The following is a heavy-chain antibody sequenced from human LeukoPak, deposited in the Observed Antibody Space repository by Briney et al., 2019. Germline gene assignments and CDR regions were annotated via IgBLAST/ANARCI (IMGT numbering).Heavy chain of an antibody. Sequence: PGGSLRLSCAASGFTFSSYRMNWVRQAPGKGLEWVSSISTSSNYIYYADSAKGRFTISRDNAKNSLYLQMNSLRADDTAVYYCARVQVGTYSDYWGQGTLVTVSS. CDR3: ARVQVGTYSDY. J-gene: IGHJ4*02. D-gene: IGHD1-26*01. V-gene: IGHV3-21*01. CDR1: GFTFSSYR. CDR2: ISTSSNYI.